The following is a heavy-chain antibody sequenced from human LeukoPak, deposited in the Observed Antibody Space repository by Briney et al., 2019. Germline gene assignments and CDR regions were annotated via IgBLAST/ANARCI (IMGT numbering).Heavy chain of an antibody. J-gene: IGHJ4*02. Sequence: ASVKVSCKASGYTFTNYYMHWVRQAPGQGLEWMGIINPSGGGTDYAQKFRGRLTMTRDTSTGTVYMELSSLTSEDTAVYYCARDTRDRNDYGDYSPDYWGQGSLVTVSS. CDR3: ARDTRDRNDYGDYSPDY. CDR2: INPSGGGT. CDR1: GYTFTNYY. V-gene: IGHV1-46*01. D-gene: IGHD4-17*01.